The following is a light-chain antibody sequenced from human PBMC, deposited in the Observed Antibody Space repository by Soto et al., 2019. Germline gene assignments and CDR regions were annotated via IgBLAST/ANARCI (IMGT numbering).Light chain of an antibody. CDR2: EDT. Sequence: QSALTQPASVSGSPGQSVTISCTGTSNDVGRYFLVSWYQQHPGKAPKLIIFEDTKRPSGVSSRFSGSKSCNTASLTISGLQTEDEADYFCCSYAGSSTFVAFGGGTKLTVL. J-gene: IGLJ2*01. CDR3: CSYAGSSTFVA. CDR1: SNDVGRYFL. V-gene: IGLV2-23*02.